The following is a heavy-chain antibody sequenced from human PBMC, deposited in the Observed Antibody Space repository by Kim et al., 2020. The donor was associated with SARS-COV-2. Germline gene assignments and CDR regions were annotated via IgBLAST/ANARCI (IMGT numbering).Heavy chain of an antibody. Sequence: GGSLRLSCVASGFPFTTYTMNWVRQAPGKGLEWVAGISGSGRSTYYADSVKGRFTVSRDNSKNTLYLQMNSLRVEDTAVYYCAKELRGTTENTGGDFFNSCGQGALVTVSS. CDR2: ISGSGRST. CDR1: GFPFTTYT. V-gene: IGHV3-23*01. D-gene: IGHD3-3*01. J-gene: IGHJ5*02. CDR3: AKELRGTTENTGGDFFNS.